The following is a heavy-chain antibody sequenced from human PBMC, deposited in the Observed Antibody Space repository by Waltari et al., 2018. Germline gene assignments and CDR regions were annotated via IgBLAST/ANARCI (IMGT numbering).Heavy chain of an antibody. Sequence: EVQLVESGGGLVKPGGSLRLSCEASGFTFSGYSMNWVRQAPGKGLEWVSSISGDSRFIDYADSVNGRFTISSDDAKNSLYLQMNSLRVEDTAVYYCARDRRGYFDYWGPGTLVSVSS. CDR1: GFTFSGYS. CDR2: ISGDSRFI. J-gene: IGHJ4*02. CDR3: ARDRRGYFDY. V-gene: IGHV3-21*01. D-gene: IGHD3-16*01.